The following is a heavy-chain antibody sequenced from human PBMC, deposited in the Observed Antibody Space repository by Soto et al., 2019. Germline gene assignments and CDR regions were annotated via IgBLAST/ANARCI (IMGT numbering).Heavy chain of an antibody. CDR1: GFTFSSYG. CDR2: IPYDGSNK. V-gene: IGHV3-30*18. J-gene: IGHJ6*02. D-gene: IGHD3-9*01. CDR3: AKENYDILTGYLTGDGMDV. Sequence: GGSLRLSCAASGFTFSSYGMHWVRQAPGKGLEWVAVIPYDGSNKYYADSVKGRFTISRDNSKNTLYLQMNSLRAEDTAVYYCAKENYDILTGYLTGDGMDVWGQGTTVTVSS.